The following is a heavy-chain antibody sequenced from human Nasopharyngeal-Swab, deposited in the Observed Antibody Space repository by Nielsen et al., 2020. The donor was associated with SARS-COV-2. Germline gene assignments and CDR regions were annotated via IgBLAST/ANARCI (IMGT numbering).Heavy chain of an antibody. CDR2: ISWNSGNI. CDR3: AKDMSLLPQYYSGMDV. J-gene: IGHJ6*02. D-gene: IGHD2/OR15-2a*01. V-gene: IGHV3-9*01. Sequence: GGSLRLSCAASGFTFDDYAMHWVRQAPGKGLEWVSGISWNSGNIGYADSVKGRFTISRDNSKNSLYLQMNSLRADDTAFYYCAKDMSLLPQYYSGMDVWGQGTTVTVSS. CDR1: GFTFDDYA.